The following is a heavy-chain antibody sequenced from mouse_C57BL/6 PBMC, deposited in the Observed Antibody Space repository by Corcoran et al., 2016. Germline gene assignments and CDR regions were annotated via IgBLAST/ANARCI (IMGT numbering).Heavy chain of an antibody. V-gene: IGHV9-3*01. CDR3: ARGMIKRYFDV. D-gene: IGHD2-4*01. Sequence: QIQLVQSGPELKKPGETVKISCKASGYTFTTYGMSWVKQAPGKGLKWTGWINTYSGVPTYADDFKGRFAFSLETSASTAYLQINNLKNEDTATYFCARGMIKRYFDVWGTGTTVTVSS. J-gene: IGHJ1*03. CDR2: INTYSGVP. CDR1: GYTFTTYG.